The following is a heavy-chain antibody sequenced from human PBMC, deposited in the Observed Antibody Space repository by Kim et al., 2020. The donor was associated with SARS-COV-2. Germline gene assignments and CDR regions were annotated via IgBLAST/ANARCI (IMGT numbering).Heavy chain of an antibody. CDR3: AREGSSSSWSYYFDY. J-gene: IGHJ4*02. V-gene: IGHV3-30-3*01. CDR1: GFTFSSYA. D-gene: IGHD6-6*01. Sequence: GGSLRLSCAASGFTFSSYAMHWVRQAPGKGLEWVAVISYDGSNKYYADSVKGRFTISRDNSKNTLYLQMNSLRAEDTAVYYCAREGSSSSWSYYFDYWGQGTLVTVSS. CDR2: ISYDGSNK.